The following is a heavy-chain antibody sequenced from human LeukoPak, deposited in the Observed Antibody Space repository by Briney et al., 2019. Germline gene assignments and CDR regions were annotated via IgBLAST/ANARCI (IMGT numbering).Heavy chain of an antibody. V-gene: IGHV3-21*01. CDR2: ISSSSSYM. Sequence: GGSLRLSCAASGFTFSSYSMNWVRQAPGKGLEWVSSISSSSSYMYYADSVKGRFTISRDNAKNSLYLQMNSLRAEDTAVYYCARHNYPYDSGGYYYAYWGQGTLVTVSS. CDR3: ARHNYPYDSGGYYYAY. J-gene: IGHJ4*02. D-gene: IGHD3-22*01. CDR1: GFTFSSYS.